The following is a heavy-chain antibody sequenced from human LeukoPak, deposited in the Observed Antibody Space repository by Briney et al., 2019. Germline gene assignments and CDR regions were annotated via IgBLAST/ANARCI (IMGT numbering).Heavy chain of an antibody. J-gene: IGHJ4*02. V-gene: IGHV3-7*01. Sequence: GGSLRLSCAASGFTFSSFWMTWVRQAPGKGLEWVANIKQDGSEKYYLDSVKGRFTISRDNAKNSLYLQMNSLRAEDTAVYYCARLLAAAADYWGQGTLVTVSS. D-gene: IGHD6-13*01. CDR3: ARLLAAAADY. CDR2: IKQDGSEK. CDR1: GFTFSSFW.